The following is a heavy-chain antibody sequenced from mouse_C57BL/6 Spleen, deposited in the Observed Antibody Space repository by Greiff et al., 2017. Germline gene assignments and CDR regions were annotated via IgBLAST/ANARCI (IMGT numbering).Heavy chain of an antibody. CDR3: ARRGMVTIDY. V-gene: IGHV1-69*01. J-gene: IGHJ2*01. D-gene: IGHD2-2*01. CDR1: GYTFTSYW. CDR2: IDPSDSYT. Sequence: VKLQQPGAELVMPGASVKLSCKASGYTFTSYWMHWVKQRPGQGLEWIGEIDPSDSYTNYNQKFKGKSTLTVDKSSSTAYMQLSSLTSEDSAVYYCARRGMVTIDYWGQGTTLTVSS.